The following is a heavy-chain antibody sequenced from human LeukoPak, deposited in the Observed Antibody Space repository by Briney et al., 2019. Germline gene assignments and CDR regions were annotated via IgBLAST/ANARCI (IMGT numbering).Heavy chain of an antibody. CDR1: GGSVSSGSYY. Sequence: PSETLSLTCTVSGGSVSSGSYYWSWIRQPPGKVLEWIGYIYYSGSTNYNPSLKSRVTISVDTSKNQFSLKLSSVTAADTAVYYCARVNYDILTGYWYYFDYWGQGTLVTVSS. D-gene: IGHD3-9*01. CDR3: ARVNYDILTGYWYYFDY. CDR2: IYYSGST. J-gene: IGHJ4*02. V-gene: IGHV4-61*01.